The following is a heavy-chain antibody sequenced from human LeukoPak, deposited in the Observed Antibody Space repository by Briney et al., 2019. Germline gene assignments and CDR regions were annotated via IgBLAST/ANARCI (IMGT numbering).Heavy chain of an antibody. CDR2: INQDGSEK. V-gene: IGHV3-7*01. J-gene: IGHJ5*02. D-gene: IGHD2-15*01. CDR3: ARRINWFDP. Sequence: GGSLRLSCAASGFTFSSYWMHWVRQAPGKGLEWVANINQDGSEKSYVDSVKGRFTISRDNANNSLYLQMNSLRTEDTAVYYCARRINWFDPWGQGTLVTASS. CDR1: GFTFSSYW.